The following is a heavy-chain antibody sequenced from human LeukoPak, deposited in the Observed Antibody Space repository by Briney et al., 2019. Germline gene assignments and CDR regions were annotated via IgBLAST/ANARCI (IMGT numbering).Heavy chain of an antibody. CDR1: GFTFSSYA. Sequence: GGSLRLSCAASGFTFSSYAMHWVRQAPGKGLEWVAVISYDGSNKYYADSVKGRFTISRDNSKNTLHLQMNSLRAEDTAVYYCARDRELGSSSWYGYYYYYYGMDVWGQGTTVTVSS. CDR2: ISYDGSNK. J-gene: IGHJ6*02. D-gene: IGHD6-13*01. V-gene: IGHV3-30-3*01. CDR3: ARDRELGSSSWYGYYYYYYGMDV.